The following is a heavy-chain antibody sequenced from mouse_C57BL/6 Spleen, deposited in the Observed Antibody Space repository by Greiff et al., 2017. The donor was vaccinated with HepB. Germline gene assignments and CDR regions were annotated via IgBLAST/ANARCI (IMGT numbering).Heavy chain of an antibody. D-gene: IGHD2-4*01. CDR1: GYTFTSYW. CDR3: AIYDYSFAY. CDR2: INPSSGYT. Sequence: VQLQQSGAELAKPGASVKLSCKASGYTFTSYWMHWEKQRPGQGLEWIGYINPSSGYTKYNQKFKDKAKLTADKSSSTAYMQLSSLTYEDSAVYYCAIYDYSFAYWGQGTLVTVSA. J-gene: IGHJ3*01. V-gene: IGHV1-7*01.